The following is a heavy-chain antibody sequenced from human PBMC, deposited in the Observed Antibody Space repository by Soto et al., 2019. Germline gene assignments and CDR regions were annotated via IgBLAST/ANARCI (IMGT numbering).Heavy chain of an antibody. CDR3: ASHSSSWPYYMDV. CDR2: IYYSGST. D-gene: IGHD6-13*01. Sequence: QVQLQESGPGLVKRSQTLSLTCTVSGGSISSGGYYWSWIRQHPGKGLEWIGYIYYSGSTYYNPSLKSRVTISVDTSKNQFSLKLSSVTAADTAVYYCASHSSSWPYYMDVWGKGTTVTVSS. CDR1: GGSISSGGYY. V-gene: IGHV4-31*03. J-gene: IGHJ6*03.